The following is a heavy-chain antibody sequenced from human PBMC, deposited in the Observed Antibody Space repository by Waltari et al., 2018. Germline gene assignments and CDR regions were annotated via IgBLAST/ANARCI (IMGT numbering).Heavy chain of an antibody. CDR1: GGSTSTYY. CDR2: IHYSGSS. V-gene: IGHV4-59*08. Sequence: QVQLQESGPGLVKPSETLSLTCTVSGGSTSTYYWSWVRQSPGKGLEWIGYIHYSGSSVYNPSLKSRVTMSMDTSKNQCSLNLSSVTAADTAVYYCARFPRDYSFDYWGQGTLVTVSS. D-gene: IGHD4-17*01. J-gene: IGHJ4*02. CDR3: ARFPRDYSFDY.